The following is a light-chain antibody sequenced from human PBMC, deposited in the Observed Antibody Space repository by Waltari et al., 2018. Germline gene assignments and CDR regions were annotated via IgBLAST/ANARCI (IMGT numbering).Light chain of an antibody. CDR1: TPTIGNNY. Sequence: SVLTQPPSVSAAPGQKVTISCSGTTPTIGNNYVSWYQQFPGAAPKVLIYGNDRRASGIPDRFSGSKSGTSATLDIIDLQPGDEADYYCGTWDNALSAVFGGGTKVTVL. CDR2: GND. J-gene: IGLJ2*01. V-gene: IGLV1-51*02. CDR3: GTWDNALSAV.